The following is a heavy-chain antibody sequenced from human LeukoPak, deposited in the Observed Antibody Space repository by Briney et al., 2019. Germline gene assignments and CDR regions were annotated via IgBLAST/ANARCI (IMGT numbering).Heavy chain of an antibody. D-gene: IGHD3-22*01. V-gene: IGHV3-53*01. CDR1: GFTVSSNY. CDR2: IYNDGRT. J-gene: IGHJ4*02. CDR3: ARDSSSGNYFYFDY. Sequence: GGSLRLSRAASGFTVSSNYMSWVRQAPGKGLEWVSVIYNDGRTYYADSVKGRFTISRDNSKNTLYLQMNSPRVEDTAVYYCARDSSSGNYFYFDYWGQGTLVTVSS.